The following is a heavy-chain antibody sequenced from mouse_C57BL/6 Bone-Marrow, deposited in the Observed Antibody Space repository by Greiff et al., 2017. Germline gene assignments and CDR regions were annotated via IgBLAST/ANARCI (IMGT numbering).Heavy chain of an antibody. CDR1: GFTFSNYW. Sequence: EVMLVESGGGLVQPGGSMKLSCVASGFTFSNYWMNWVRQSPEKGLEWVAQIRLKSDNYATNYAESVKGRFTISRDDSKSSVYLQMNNLRAEDTGIYYCTVRQLRLRAWFAYWGQGTLVTVSA. D-gene: IGHD3-2*02. V-gene: IGHV6-3*01. J-gene: IGHJ3*01. CDR3: TVRQLRLRAWFAY. CDR2: IRLKSDNYAT.